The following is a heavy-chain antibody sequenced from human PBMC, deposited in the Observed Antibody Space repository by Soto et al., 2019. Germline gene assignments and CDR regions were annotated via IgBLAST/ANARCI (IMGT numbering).Heavy chain of an antibody. CDR1: GFTFSNYA. J-gene: IGHJ4*02. CDR3: AKGSSVGSYYGSSGFDY. D-gene: IGHD3-22*01. V-gene: IGHV3-23*01. CDR2: ISGSGGST. Sequence: EVQLLESGGGLVQPGGSLRLSCAASGFTFSNYAINWVRQAPGKGLEWVSVISGSGGSTYYADSVKGRFTISRDNSKNTLDLQMNSLRAEDTAVYYCAKGSSVGSYYGSSGFDYWGQGTLVTVSS.